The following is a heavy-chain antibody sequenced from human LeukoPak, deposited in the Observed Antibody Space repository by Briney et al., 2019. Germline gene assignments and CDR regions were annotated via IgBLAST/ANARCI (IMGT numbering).Heavy chain of an antibody. CDR1: GFTFSSYA. J-gene: IGHJ4*02. CDR2: ISGSGGST. Sequence: GGSLRLSCAASGFTFSSYAMTWVRQAPGKGLEWVSTISGSGGSTYYADSVKGRFTISRDNSKNTLYLQMNSLRAKDTAVYFCAPLVVVTAIQLDYWGQGTLVTVSS. V-gene: IGHV3-23*01. CDR3: APLVVVTAIQLDY. D-gene: IGHD2-21*02.